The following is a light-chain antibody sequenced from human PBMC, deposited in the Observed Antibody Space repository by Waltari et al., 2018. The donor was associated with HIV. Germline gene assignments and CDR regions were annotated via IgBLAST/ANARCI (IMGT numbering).Light chain of an antibody. CDR3: QSYDTSLSGSGV. J-gene: IGLJ2*01. Sequence: QSVLTQPPSVSGAPGQRVTISCTGSSSNIGAGYDVHWYQQLPGTAPRVLIYGNSNRPSGVPDRFSCSKSGTSASLAITGLQAEDEADYYCQSYDTSLSGSGVFGGGTKLTVL. CDR1: SSNIGAGYD. V-gene: IGLV1-40*01. CDR2: GNS.